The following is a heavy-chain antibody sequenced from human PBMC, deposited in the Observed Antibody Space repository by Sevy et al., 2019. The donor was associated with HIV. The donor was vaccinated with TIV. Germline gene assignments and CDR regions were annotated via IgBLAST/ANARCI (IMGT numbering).Heavy chain of an antibody. J-gene: IGHJ5*02. D-gene: IGHD4-17*01. CDR3: ARDQHDYAGNVRTGWFDP. CDR1: GFTFSSYA. V-gene: IGHV3-30-3*01. Sequence: GGSLRLSCAASGFTFSSYAMHWVRQAPGKGLEWVADIIYDGSKKYYADSVKGRFTISRDNSKNTLYLQMNSLRAEDTAVYHCARDQHDYAGNVRTGWFDPWGQGTLVTVSS. CDR2: IIYDGSKK.